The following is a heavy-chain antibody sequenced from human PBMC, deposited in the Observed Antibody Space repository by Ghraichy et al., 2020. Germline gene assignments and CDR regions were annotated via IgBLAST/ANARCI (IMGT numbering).Heavy chain of an antibody. V-gene: IGHV4-39*01. CDR1: GGSISSSSYY. CDR2: IYYGGST. J-gene: IGHJ2*01. D-gene: IGHD5-18*01. CDR3: ARQWPSGYSYGYNWYFDL. Sequence: SETLSLTCTVSGGSISSSSYYWGWIRQPPGKGLEWIGSIYYGGSTYYNPSLKSRVTISVDTSKNQFSLRLNSVTAADTAVYYCARQWPSGYSYGYNWYFDLWGRGTLVTVFS.